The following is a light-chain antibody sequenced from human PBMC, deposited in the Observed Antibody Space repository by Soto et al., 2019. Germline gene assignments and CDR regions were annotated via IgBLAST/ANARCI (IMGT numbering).Light chain of an antibody. CDR2: GTS. CDR3: QQYGSSRT. Sequence: ESVLTQSPGTLSLSPGETATLSCRASQTIGRNYLAWYQQKPGQAPRLLIFGTSTRATGIPDRFSGSGSGTDFTLSISRLEPEDFAVYYCQQYGSSRTFGQGTKVDI. J-gene: IGKJ1*01. CDR1: QTIGRNY. V-gene: IGKV3-20*01.